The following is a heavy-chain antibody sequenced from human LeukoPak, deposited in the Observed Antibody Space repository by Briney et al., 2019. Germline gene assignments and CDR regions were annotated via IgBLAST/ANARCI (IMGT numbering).Heavy chain of an antibody. D-gene: IGHD6-6*01. CDR2: IYYSGST. J-gene: IGHJ4*02. V-gene: IGHV4-59*01. CDR3: ARGEYSSSVRFDY. CDR1: GGSISSYY. Sequence: PSETLSLTCTVSGGSISSYYWSWIRQPPGKGLEWIGYIYYSGSTNYNPSLKSRVTISVDTSKNQFSLKLSSVTAADTAVYYCARGEYSSSVRFDYWGQGTLVTVSS.